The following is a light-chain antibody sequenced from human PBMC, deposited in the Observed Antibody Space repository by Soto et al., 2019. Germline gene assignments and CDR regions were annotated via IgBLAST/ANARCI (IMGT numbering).Light chain of an antibody. Sequence: DIQMTQSPSTLSASVGDRVTITCRASQSISSWLAWYQQKPGKAPKLLIYKASSLESGVPSRFSDSGSGTEFTLTISSLQPDDFATYYCQQLFDSPITFGQGTRLEIK. J-gene: IGKJ5*01. CDR1: QSISSW. CDR3: QQLFDSPIT. V-gene: IGKV1-5*03. CDR2: KAS.